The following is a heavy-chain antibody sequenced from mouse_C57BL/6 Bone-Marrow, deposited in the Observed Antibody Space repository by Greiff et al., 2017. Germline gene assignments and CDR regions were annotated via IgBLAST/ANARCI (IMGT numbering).Heavy chain of an antibody. Sequence: VQLQQPGAELVMPGASVKLSCKASGYTFTSYWMHWVKQRPGPGLEWIGEIDPSDSYTNYNQKFKGKSTLTVDKSSSTAYMQLSSLTSEDSAVYYCAREQLRLRDAMDYWGQGTSVTVSS. V-gene: IGHV1-69*01. CDR1: GYTFTSYW. D-gene: IGHD3-2*02. CDR2: IDPSDSYT. J-gene: IGHJ4*01. CDR3: AREQLRLRDAMDY.